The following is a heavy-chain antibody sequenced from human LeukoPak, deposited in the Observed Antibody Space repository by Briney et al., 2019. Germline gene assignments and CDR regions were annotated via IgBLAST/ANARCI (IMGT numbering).Heavy chain of an antibody. D-gene: IGHD1-26*01. Sequence: GGSLRLSCAASGFTFSSYAMSWVRQAPGKGLEWVSAISRSGGSTYYADSVKGRFTISRDNSKNTLYLQMNRLRAEDTAVYYCAKDLRPLVGATQSYYGMDVWGQGTTVTVSS. CDR3: AKDLRPLVGATQSYYGMDV. CDR2: ISRSGGST. V-gene: IGHV3-23*01. CDR1: GFTFSSYA. J-gene: IGHJ6*02.